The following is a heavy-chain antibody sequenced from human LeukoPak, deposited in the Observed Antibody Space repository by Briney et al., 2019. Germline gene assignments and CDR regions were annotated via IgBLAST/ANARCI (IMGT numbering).Heavy chain of an antibody. CDR1: GGSISSSNW. J-gene: IGHJ4*02. Sequence: PSETLSLTCAVSGGSISSSNWWSWVRQPPGKGLEWIGEIYHSGSTNYNPSLKSRVTISADKSKNQFSLKLSSVTAADTAVYYCARGVTVTSGAYFDYWGQGTLVTVSS. CDR2: IYHSGST. V-gene: IGHV4-4*02. D-gene: IGHD4-17*01. CDR3: ARGVTVTSGAYFDY.